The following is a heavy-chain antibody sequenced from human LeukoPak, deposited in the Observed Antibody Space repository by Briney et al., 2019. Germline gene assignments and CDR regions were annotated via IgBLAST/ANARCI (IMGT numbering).Heavy chain of an antibody. CDR2: IYYSGST. V-gene: IGHV4-59*01. CDR1: GGSISSYY. CDR3: ASGVYSYGTPPGYYYMDV. Sequence: SETLSLTCTVSGGSISSYYWSWIRQPPGKGLEWLGYIYYSGSTNYNPSLKSRVTISVDTSKNQFSLKLSSVTAADTAVYYCASGVYSYGTPPGYYYMDVWGKGTTVTVSS. D-gene: IGHD5-18*01. J-gene: IGHJ6*03.